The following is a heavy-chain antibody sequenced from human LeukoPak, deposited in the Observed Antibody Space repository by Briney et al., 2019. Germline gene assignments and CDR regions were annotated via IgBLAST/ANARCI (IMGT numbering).Heavy chain of an antibody. V-gene: IGHV1-8*01. D-gene: IGHD3-16*01. CDR1: GYTFTSYD. CDR2: MNPNSGNT. J-gene: IGHJ5*02. CDR3: ARVGSGRIRGVILIYNWFDP. Sequence: ASVKVSCKASGYTFTSYDINWVRQATGQGLEWMGWMNPNSGNTGYAQKFQGRVTMTRNTSISTAYMELSSLRSEDTAVYYCARVGSGRIRGVILIYNWFDPWGQGTLVTVSS.